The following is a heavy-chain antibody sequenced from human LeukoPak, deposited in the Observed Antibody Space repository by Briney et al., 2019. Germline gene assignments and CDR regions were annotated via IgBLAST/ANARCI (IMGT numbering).Heavy chain of an antibody. J-gene: IGHJ5*02. CDR1: GGSFRNSA. CDR3: ARPAYYDTSYYYDH. Sequence: SVKVSCKASGGSFRNSAISWIRQAPGQGLEWVGGIIPLFGSSKYSLKFQGRVTISTDESTGTTYMELTSLTSEDTAVYYCARPAYYDTSYYYDHWGQGALITVSS. D-gene: IGHD3-22*01. CDR2: IIPLFGSS. V-gene: IGHV1-69*05.